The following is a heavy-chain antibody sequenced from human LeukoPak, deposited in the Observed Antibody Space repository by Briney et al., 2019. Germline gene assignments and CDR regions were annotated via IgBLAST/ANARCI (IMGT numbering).Heavy chain of an antibody. Sequence: PETLSLTCTVSGDSISTYYWAWIRQPPGKGLEWIGYISYSGTTNYNPSLKSRVTISVDTSKNQFSLRLSSVTAADTAVYFCARHPLIYYGMDVWGQGTTVTVSS. CDR3: ARHPLIYYGMDV. J-gene: IGHJ6*02. CDR1: GDSISTYY. V-gene: IGHV4-59*08. D-gene: IGHD3/OR15-3a*01. CDR2: ISYSGTT.